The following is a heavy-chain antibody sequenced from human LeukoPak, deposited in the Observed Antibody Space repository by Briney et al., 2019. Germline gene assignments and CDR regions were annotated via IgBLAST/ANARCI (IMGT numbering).Heavy chain of an antibody. V-gene: IGHV3-72*01. CDR3: AKDRAYYSDSSGYYLVRAYDY. J-gene: IGHJ4*02. CDR2: TRNKANSYTT. D-gene: IGHD3-22*01. Sequence: GGSLRLSCAASGFTFSDHYMDWVRQAPGKGLEWVGRTRNKANSYTTEYAASVKGRFTISRDDSKNSLYLQMNSLKTEDTAVYYCAKDRAYYSDSSGYYLVRAYDYWGQGTLVTVSS. CDR1: GFTFSDHY.